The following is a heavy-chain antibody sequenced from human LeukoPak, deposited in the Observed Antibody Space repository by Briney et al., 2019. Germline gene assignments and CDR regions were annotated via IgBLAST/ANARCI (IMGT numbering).Heavy chain of an antibody. J-gene: IGHJ1*01. CDR2: INHSGST. CDR1: GGSFSGYY. CDR3: ARGPIVVVPAAIRRYFQH. V-gene: IGHV4-34*01. D-gene: IGHD2-2*02. Sequence: SETLSLTCAVYGGSFSGYYWSWIRQPPGKGLEWIEEINHSGSTNYNPSLKSRVTISVDTSKNQFSLKLSSVTAADTAVYYCARGPIVVVPAAIRRYFQHWGQGTLVTVSS.